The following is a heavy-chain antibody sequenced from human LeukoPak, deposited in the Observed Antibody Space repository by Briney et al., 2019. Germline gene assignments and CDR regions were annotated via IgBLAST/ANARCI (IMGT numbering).Heavy chain of an antibody. V-gene: IGHV4-34*01. D-gene: IGHD4-17*01. CDR2: INHSGST. CDR1: GGSFSGYY. CDR3: ARVVGFDYGGNHFDY. J-gene: IGHJ4*02. Sequence: SETLSLTCAVYGGSFSGYYWSWIRQPPGKGLEWIGEINHSGSTNYNPSLKSRVTISVDTSKNQFSLKLSSVTPADTAVYYCARVVGFDYGGNHFDYWGQGTLVTVSS.